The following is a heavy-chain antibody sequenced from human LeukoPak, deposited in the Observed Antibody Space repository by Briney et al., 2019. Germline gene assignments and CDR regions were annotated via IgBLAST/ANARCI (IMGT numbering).Heavy chain of an antibody. CDR1: GGSISSYY. Sequence: PSETLSLTCTVSGGSISSYYWGWIRQPPGKGLEWIGYIYYSGSTNYNPSLKSRVTISVDTSKNQFSLKLSSVTAADTAVYYCARVTSFYYYYYMDVWGKRTTVTVPS. D-gene: IGHD2-2*01. CDR2: IYYSGST. CDR3: ARVTSFYYYYYMDV. V-gene: IGHV4-59*01. J-gene: IGHJ6*03.